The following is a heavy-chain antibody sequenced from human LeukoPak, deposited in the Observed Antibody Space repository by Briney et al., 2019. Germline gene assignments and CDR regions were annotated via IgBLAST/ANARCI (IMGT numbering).Heavy chain of an antibody. J-gene: IGHJ4*02. Sequence: GGSLRLSCAASGFTFADYGMSWVRQAPGKGLEWVSGINWNGGSTGYADSVKGRFTISRDNAKNSLYLQMSSLRAEDTAVYYCARYYYGSSGYYYFDYWGQGTLVTVSS. D-gene: IGHD3-22*01. CDR1: GFTFADYG. V-gene: IGHV3-20*04. CDR2: INWNGGST. CDR3: ARYYYGSSGYYYFDY.